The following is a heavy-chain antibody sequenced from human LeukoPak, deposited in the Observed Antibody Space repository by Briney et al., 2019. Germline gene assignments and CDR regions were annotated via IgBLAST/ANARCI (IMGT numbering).Heavy chain of an antibody. D-gene: IGHD3-22*01. CDR1: GGTFSSYA. J-gene: IGHJ3*02. V-gene: IGHV1-69*13. Sequence: ASVKVSFKASGGTFSSYAISWVRQAPGQGLEWMGGIIPIFGTANYAQKFQGRVTITADESTSTAYMELSSLRSEDTAVYYCARDPIDSSGYYYSAFDIWGQGTMVTASS. CDR3: ARDPIDSSGYYYSAFDI. CDR2: IIPIFGTA.